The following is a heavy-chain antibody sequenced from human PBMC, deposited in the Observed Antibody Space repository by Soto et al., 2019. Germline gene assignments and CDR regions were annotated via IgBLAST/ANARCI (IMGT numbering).Heavy chain of an antibody. CDR2: IYSSGSA. CDR1: RASIYTYS. CDR3: ATIVGANDY. J-gene: IGHJ4*02. V-gene: IGHV4-4*07. Sequence: SETLSLTCTVSRASIYTYSWTWIRQPAGKGLQWIGHIYSSGSANYSPSLKSRVSMSVDSSKNQISPKLSSVTAADTAVYYCATIVGANDYWGQGTLVTVSS. D-gene: IGHD1-26*01.